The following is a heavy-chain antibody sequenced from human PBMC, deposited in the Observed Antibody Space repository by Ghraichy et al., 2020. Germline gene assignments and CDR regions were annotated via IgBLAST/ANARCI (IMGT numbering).Heavy chain of an antibody. Sequence: GGSLRLSCAASGFSVSDTYMSWVRQAPGKGLEWVSVIHAGGDTSYTDSVKGRFTISRDSSKNTLYLQMNSLRAEDTAVYYCAKDVTWGQGTLVTVSS. CDR2: IHAGGDT. J-gene: IGHJ1*01. CDR3: AKDVT. CDR1: GFSVSDTY. V-gene: IGHV3-53*01.